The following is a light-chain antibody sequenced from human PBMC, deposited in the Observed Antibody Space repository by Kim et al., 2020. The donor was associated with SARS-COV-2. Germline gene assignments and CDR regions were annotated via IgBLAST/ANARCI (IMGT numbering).Light chain of an antibody. CDR2: DVS. CDR3: SSYTSSSTLV. J-gene: IGLJ3*02. Sequence: GQSITISCTGTSSDVVGYNYVSWYQQHPGKAPKLMIYDVSKRPSGVSNRFSGSKSGNTASLTISGLQAEDEADYYCSSYTSSSTLVFGGGTKLTVL. V-gene: IGLV2-14*04. CDR1: SSDVVGYNY.